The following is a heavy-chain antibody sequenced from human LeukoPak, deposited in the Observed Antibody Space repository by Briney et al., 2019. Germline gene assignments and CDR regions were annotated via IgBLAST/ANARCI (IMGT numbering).Heavy chain of an antibody. CDR3: ARSTVITTKKYYFDY. CDR2: IAGSGATP. CDR1: GFTFSSYA. D-gene: IGHD4-17*01. J-gene: IGHJ4*02. Sequence: GGSLRLSCEASGFTFSSYAMGWVRQTPGKGLEWVSAIAGSGATPYYADSVKGRFTISKDNSKNTLYLQMNSLRVEDTAVYYCARSTVITTKKYYFDYWGQGTLATVSS. V-gene: IGHV3-23*01.